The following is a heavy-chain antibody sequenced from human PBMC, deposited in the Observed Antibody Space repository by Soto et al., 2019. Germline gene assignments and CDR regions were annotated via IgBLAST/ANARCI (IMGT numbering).Heavy chain of an antibody. J-gene: IGHJ6*02. CDR1: GFTFSSYG. Sequence: GGSLRLSCAASGFTFSSYGMDWVRQAPGKGLEWVAVISYDGSNKYYADSVKGRFTISRDNSKNTLYLQMNSLRAEDTAVYYCAKEDIVVVPAATWYYYYGMDVWGQGTTVTVSS. CDR2: ISYDGSNK. D-gene: IGHD2-2*01. V-gene: IGHV3-30*18. CDR3: AKEDIVVVPAATWYYYYGMDV.